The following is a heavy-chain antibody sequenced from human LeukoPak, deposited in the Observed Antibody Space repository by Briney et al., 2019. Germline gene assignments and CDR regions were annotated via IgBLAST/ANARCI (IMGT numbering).Heavy chain of an antibody. Sequence: SEALSLTCTVSGGSISTYYWNWIRQAPGKGLEWLGYIYDIGRTNHNPSLRNRVTMSLDTSTNQFSLKLSSVTAADTAVYFCAKYGNSGWVIDNWGQGTLVTVSS. CDR3: AKYGNSGWVIDN. J-gene: IGHJ4*02. CDR1: GGSISTYY. CDR2: IYDIGRT. D-gene: IGHD6-19*01. V-gene: IGHV4-59*08.